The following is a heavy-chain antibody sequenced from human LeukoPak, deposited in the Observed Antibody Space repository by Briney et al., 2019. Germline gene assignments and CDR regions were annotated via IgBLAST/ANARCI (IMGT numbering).Heavy chain of an antibody. CDR1: GGTFSSYA. CDR2: IIPIFGTA. Sequence: ASVKVSCKASGGTFSSYAISWVRQAPGQGLEWMGGIIPIFGTANYAQKFQGRVTITADESTSTVYMELSSLRSEDTAVYYCARGPSITTVRGGQWYYYMDVWGKGTTVTISS. D-gene: IGHD3-10*01. J-gene: IGHJ6*03. CDR3: ARGPSITTVRGGQWYYYMDV. V-gene: IGHV1-69*13.